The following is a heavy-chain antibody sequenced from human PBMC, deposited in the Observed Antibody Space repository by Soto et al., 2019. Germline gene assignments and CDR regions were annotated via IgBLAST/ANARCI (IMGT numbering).Heavy chain of an antibody. J-gene: IGHJ3*02. D-gene: IGHD3-22*01. CDR1: GFTFSSYG. Sequence: QVQLVESGGGVVQPGRSLRLSCAASGFTFSSYGMHWVRQAPGKGLEWVAVISYDGSNKYYADSVKGRFTISRDNFXNTLYLQMNSLRAEDTAVYYCAVDHYYDRGVAFDIWGQGTMVTVSS. V-gene: IGHV3-30*03. CDR3: AVDHYYDRGVAFDI. CDR2: ISYDGSNK.